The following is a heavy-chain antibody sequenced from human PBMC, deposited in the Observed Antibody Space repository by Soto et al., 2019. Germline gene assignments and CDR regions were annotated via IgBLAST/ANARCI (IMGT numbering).Heavy chain of an antibody. CDR2: LSGSGSTT. D-gene: IGHD5-12*01. Sequence: EVQLLESGGDLVQPGGSLRLSCAASGFSFGGYGMSWVRQAPGKGLEWVSALSGSGSTTYYADSVRGRFIISKDNSRDTLFLQMNGRRAEDPAVYFCAKASKGYTGYDLDYWGQGTVVTVSP. J-gene: IGHJ4*02. CDR1: GFSFGGYG. V-gene: IGHV3-23*01. CDR3: AKASKGYTGYDLDY.